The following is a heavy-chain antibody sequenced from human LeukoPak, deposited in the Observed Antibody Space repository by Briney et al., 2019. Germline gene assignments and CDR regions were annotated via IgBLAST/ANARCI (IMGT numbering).Heavy chain of an antibody. Sequence: SETLSLTCAVYGGSFSGYYWSWIRQPPGKGLEWIGEINHSGSTNYNPSLKSRVTISVDTSKNQFSLKLSSVTAADTAVYYCARRWLSWGQGTLVTVSP. V-gene: IGHV4-34*01. CDR2: INHSGST. CDR1: GGSFSGYY. J-gene: IGHJ5*02. CDR3: ARRWLS. D-gene: IGHD5-12*01.